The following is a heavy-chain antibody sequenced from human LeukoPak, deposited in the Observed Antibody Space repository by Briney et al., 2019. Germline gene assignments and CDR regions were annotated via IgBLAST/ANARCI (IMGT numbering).Heavy chain of an antibody. CDR1: GGSFSGYY. CDR3: ARGLGFGEFSRWFDP. J-gene: IGHJ5*02. CDR2: INHSGST. V-gene: IGHV4-34*01. Sequence: SETLSLTCAVYGGSFSGYYWSWIRQPPGKGLEWTGEINHSGSTNYNPSLRSRVTISVDTSKNQFSLKLSSVTAADTAVYYCARGLGFGEFSRWFDPWGQGTLVTVSS. D-gene: IGHD3-10*01.